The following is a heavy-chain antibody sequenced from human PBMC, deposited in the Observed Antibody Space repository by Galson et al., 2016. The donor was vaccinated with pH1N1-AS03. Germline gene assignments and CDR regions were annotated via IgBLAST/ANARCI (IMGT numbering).Heavy chain of an antibody. CDR1: GFTFNRHA. Sequence: SLRLSCAASGFTFNRHAMHWVRQAPGKGLEWVAIMSYDGSTKYYTDSVRDRFTISRDNSKKTLYLHMSSLRAEDTAVYYCAKDLHFYDSYYLDYWGRGTLLIVSS. CDR3: AKDLHFYDSYYLDY. J-gene: IGHJ4*02. V-gene: IGHV3-30*18. CDR2: MSYDGSTK. D-gene: IGHD2/OR15-2a*01.